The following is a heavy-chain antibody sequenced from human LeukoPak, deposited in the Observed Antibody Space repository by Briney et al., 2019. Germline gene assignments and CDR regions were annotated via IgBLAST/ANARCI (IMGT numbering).Heavy chain of an antibody. CDR2: INPNSGGT. D-gene: IGHD6-19*01. Sequence: ASVKVSCKASGYTFTAYYMHWVRQAPGQGLEWMGWINPNSGGTNYAQNFQGRVTMTRDTSISTAYMELSRLRSDDTAVYSCARVQVAGTRDAFDIWGQGTMVTVSS. CDR3: ARVQVAGTRDAFDI. V-gene: IGHV1-2*02. CDR1: GYTFTAYY. J-gene: IGHJ3*02.